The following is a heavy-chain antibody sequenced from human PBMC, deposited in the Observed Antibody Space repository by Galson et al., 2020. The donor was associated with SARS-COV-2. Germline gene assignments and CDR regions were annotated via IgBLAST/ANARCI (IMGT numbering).Heavy chain of an antibody. D-gene: IGHD1-26*01. CDR2: ISYDGSNK. CDR1: GFTFSSYA. Sequence: GGSLRLSCAASGFTFSSYAMHWVRQAPGKGLEWVAVISYDGSNKYYADSVKGRFTISRDNSKNTLYLQMNSLRAEDTAVYYCARAGSGSYHYPFDYWGQGTLVTVSP. CDR3: ARAGSGSYHYPFDY. J-gene: IGHJ4*02. V-gene: IGHV3-30*01.